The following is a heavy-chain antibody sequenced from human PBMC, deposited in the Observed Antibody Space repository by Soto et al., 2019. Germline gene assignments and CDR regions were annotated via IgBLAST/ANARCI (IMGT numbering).Heavy chain of an antibody. V-gene: IGHV4-59*01. CDR3: ARHKKWAEQGWFDP. J-gene: IGHJ5*02. D-gene: IGHD1-26*01. CDR2: IPSSGTT. Sequence: QVQLQESGPGLVKPSETVSVTCNVSGGSNSGYYWTLIRQSPGKGLEWIGYIPSSGTTTYNPSLKSRVTISIDPSKTQVYLRVTSVTAADSAIYYCARHKKWAEQGWFDPWGQGTQVTVAS. CDR1: GGSNSGYY.